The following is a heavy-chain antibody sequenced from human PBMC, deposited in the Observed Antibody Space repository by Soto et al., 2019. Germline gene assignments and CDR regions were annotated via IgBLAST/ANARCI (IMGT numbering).Heavy chain of an antibody. J-gene: IGHJ6*02. Sequence: QVQLVQSGAEVKKPGSSVKVSCKASGGTFSSYTISWVRQAPGQGLEWMGRIIPILGIANYAQKFQGRVTITADKYTSTAYMELSRLRAEDTAVYYCARGATALDAWGQGTTVTVSS. D-gene: IGHD5-12*01. CDR1: GGTFSSYT. CDR2: IIPILGIA. V-gene: IGHV1-69*02. CDR3: ARGATALDA.